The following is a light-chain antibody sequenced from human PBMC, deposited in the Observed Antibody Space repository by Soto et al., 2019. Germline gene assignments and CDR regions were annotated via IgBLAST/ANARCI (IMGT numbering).Light chain of an antibody. CDR3: AAWDDSLNGPVV. CDR2: SNN. Sequence: QSVLTQPPSASGTPGQRVTISCSGSSSNIGSNTVNWYQLLPGTAPKPLIYSNNQRPSGVPDRFSGSKSGPSASLAISGLQSEDEADYYCAAWDDSLNGPVVFGGGTKLTVL. CDR1: SSNIGSNT. J-gene: IGLJ2*01. V-gene: IGLV1-44*01.